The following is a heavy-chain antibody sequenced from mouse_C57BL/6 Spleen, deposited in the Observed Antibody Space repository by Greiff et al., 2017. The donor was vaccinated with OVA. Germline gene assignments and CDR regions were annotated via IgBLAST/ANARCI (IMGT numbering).Heavy chain of an antibody. CDR3: ARRNDYGALDY. J-gene: IGHJ2*01. V-gene: IGHV5-9*01. Sequence: EVNVVESGGGLVKPGGSLKLSCAASGFTFSSYTMSWVRQTPEKRLEWVATISGGGGNTYSPDSVKGRFTISRDNAKITLYLQMSSLRSEDTAFYYCARRNDYGALDYWGQGTTLTVSS. CDR1: GFTFSSYT. CDR2: ISGGGGNT. D-gene: IGHD2-4*01.